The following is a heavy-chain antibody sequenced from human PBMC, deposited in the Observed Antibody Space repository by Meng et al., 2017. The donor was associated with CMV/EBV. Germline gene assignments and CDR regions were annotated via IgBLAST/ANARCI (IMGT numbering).Heavy chain of an antibody. Sequence: NYGMHGVRRAPGKGLEWVAVIWYDGSNKYYGDSVKGRFTISRDNSKNTVDLQMNSLRAEDTAVYYCAKAGFSGSYYIGSGSQYYFDYWGQGTLVTVSS. V-gene: IGHV3-33*06. CDR2: IWYDGSNK. J-gene: IGHJ4*02. CDR1: NYG. D-gene: IGHD1-26*01. CDR3: AKAGFSGSYYIGSGSQYYFDY.